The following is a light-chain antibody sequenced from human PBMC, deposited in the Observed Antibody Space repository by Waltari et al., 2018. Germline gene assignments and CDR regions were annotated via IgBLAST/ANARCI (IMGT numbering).Light chain of an antibody. J-gene: IGKJ3*01. CDR3: QQRSNVLFA. CDR1: QSVSSF. CDR2: DAS. Sequence: EVVLTQSPAPLSLSQGERATLACRASQSVSSFLAWYQQKPGQAPRLLIYDASNRATGIPARFSGSGSGTDFTLTISSLEPEDFAVYYCQQRSNVLFAFGPGTKVDFK. V-gene: IGKV3-11*01.